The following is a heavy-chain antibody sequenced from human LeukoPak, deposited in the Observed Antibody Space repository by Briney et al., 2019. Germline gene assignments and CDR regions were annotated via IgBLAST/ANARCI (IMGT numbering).Heavy chain of an antibody. J-gene: IGHJ4*02. Sequence: SETLSLTCAVYGGSFSGYYWSWIRQPPGKGLEWIGEINHSGSTNYNPSLKSRVTISVDTSKNQFSLKLSSVTAADTAVYYCARPSGYYRYFDYWGQGTLVTVSS. CDR1: GGSFSGYY. CDR3: ARPSGYYRYFDY. D-gene: IGHD3-22*01. CDR2: INHSGST. V-gene: IGHV4-34*01.